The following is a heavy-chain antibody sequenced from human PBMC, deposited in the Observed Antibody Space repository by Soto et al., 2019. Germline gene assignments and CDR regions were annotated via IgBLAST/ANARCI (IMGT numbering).Heavy chain of an antibody. CDR2: IYYSGST. V-gene: IGHV4-59*08. Sequence: PSETLSLTCTVSGGSISSYYWSWIRQPPGKGLEWIGYIYYSGSTNYNPSLKSRVTISVDTSKNQFSLKLSSVTAADTAVYYCARRYGSSFDFWGQGTLVTVSS. CDR1: GGSISSYY. CDR3: ARRYGSSFDF. D-gene: IGHD2-15*01. J-gene: IGHJ4*02.